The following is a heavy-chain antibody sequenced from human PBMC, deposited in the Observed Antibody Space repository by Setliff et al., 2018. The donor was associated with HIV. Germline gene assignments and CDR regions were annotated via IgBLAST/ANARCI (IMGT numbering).Heavy chain of an antibody. CDR1: GFSFSGYW. J-gene: IGHJ4*02. Sequence: HPGGSLRLSCTASGFSFSGYWMNWVRQAPGKGLEWVANINQDGSKKYYVDSLKGRFTISRDNARNSLYLQMSSLRAEDTAVYYCARLPQDVRSSIDFWGQGTLVTVSS. CDR3: ARLPQDVRSSIDF. D-gene: IGHD6-6*01. CDR2: INQDGSKK. V-gene: IGHV3-7*01.